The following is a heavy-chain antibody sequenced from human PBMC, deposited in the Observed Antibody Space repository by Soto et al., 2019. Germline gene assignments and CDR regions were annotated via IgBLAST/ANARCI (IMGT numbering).Heavy chain of an antibody. CDR1: GFTFGNYV. CDR2: ITGGGGDT. V-gene: IGHV3-23*01. Sequence: GGSLGLSCAASGFTFGNYVMSWVRQAPAKGLEWFSAITGGGGDTYYADSVKGRFTISRDNSNNMLYLQMNSLRAEDTAVYYCAKGSADTRPYYFDYWGQGTLVTVSS. CDR3: AKGSADTRPYYFDY. D-gene: IGHD2-15*01. J-gene: IGHJ4*02.